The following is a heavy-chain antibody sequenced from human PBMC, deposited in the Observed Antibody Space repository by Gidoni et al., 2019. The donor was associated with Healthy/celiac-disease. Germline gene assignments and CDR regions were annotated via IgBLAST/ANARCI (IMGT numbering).Heavy chain of an antibody. Sequence: QVQLQESGPGLVKPSETLSLTCTVSGGSISSYYWSWLRQPPGKGLEWIGYIYYSGSTNYNPSLKSRVTISVDTSKNQFSLKLSSVTAADTAVYYCAREGFRHTRPYFDYWGQGTLVTVSS. V-gene: IGHV4-59*01. J-gene: IGHJ4*02. CDR3: AREGFRHTRPYFDY. CDR2: IYYSGST. CDR1: GGSISSYY. D-gene: IGHD3-16*02.